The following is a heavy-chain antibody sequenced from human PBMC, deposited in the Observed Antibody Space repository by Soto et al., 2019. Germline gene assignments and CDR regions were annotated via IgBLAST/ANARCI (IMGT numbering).Heavy chain of an antibody. CDR1: GFTVSNFV. Sequence: GESLRLFCAASGFTVSNFVMNWVRQAPGQRLEWVSTISGSDGATYYADSVKGRFTISRDNSKNTLYLQMNSLRGDDTAIYYCAKDGSGIPLDVWGQGTAVTVSS. CDR2: ISGSDGAT. CDR3: AKDGSGIPLDV. J-gene: IGHJ6*02. D-gene: IGHD3-10*01. V-gene: IGHV3-23*01.